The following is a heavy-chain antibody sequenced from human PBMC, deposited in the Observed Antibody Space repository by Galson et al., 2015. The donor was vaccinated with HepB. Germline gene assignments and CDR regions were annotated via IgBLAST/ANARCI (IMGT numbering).Heavy chain of an antibody. J-gene: IGHJ3*02. CDR3: ARDYYYDSSGYYAFDI. V-gene: IGHV1-18*04. D-gene: IGHD3-22*01. Sequence: SVKVSCKASGYTFTSYGISWVRQAPGQGLEWMGWISAYNGNTNYAQKLQGRVTMTTDTSTSTAYMELRSLRSDDTAVYYCARDYYYDSSGYYAFDIWGQGTMVTVSS. CDR1: GYTFTSYG. CDR2: ISAYNGNT.